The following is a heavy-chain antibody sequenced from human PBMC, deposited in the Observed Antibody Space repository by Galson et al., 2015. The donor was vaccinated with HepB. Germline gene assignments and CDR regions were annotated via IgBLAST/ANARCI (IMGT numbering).Heavy chain of an antibody. J-gene: IGHJ2*01. Sequence: SVKVSCKASGYTFTSYGISWVRQAPGQGLEWMGWINTNTGNPTYAQGFTGRFVFSLDTSVSTAYLQISSLKAEDTAVYYCARYGGPSGTYWYFDLWGRGTLVTVSS. CDR3: ARYGGPSGTYWYFDL. CDR2: INTNTGNP. V-gene: IGHV7-4-1*02. D-gene: IGHD3-10*01. CDR1: GYTFTSYG.